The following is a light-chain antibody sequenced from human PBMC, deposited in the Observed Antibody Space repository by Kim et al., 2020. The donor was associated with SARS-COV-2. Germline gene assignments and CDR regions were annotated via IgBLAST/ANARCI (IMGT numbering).Light chain of an antibody. CDR2: DGS. V-gene: IGKV3-11*01. J-gene: IGKJ4*01. CDR3: KQRSHWPT. Sequence: EIVLTQSPATLSLSPGERATLSCRASESIYNYLAWYQQKPGQAPRLLIYDGSYRATGIPARFSGSGSGTDFTLTISSLEPEDFAVYYCKQRSHWPTFGGGTKVDIK. CDR1: ESIYNY.